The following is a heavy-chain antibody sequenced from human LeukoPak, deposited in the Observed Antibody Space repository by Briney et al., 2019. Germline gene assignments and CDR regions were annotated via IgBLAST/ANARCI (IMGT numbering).Heavy chain of an antibody. CDR2: IYTSGST. J-gene: IGHJ3*02. Sequence: PSETLSLTCTVSGGSISSYYWSWIRQPAGKGLEWIGRIYTSGSTNYNPSLKSRVTMSVDTSKNQFSLKLSSVTAADTAVYYCATLVPTYIAVAGSDAFDIWGQGTMVTVSS. CDR3: ATLVPTYIAVAGSDAFDI. V-gene: IGHV4-4*07. D-gene: IGHD6-19*01. CDR1: GGSISSYY.